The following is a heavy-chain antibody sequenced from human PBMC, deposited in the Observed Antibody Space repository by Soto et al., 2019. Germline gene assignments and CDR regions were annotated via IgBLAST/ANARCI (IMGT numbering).Heavy chain of an antibody. CDR3: ARNPYYGSGSYYSAYYYYGMDV. CDR1: GGTFSSYA. J-gene: IGHJ6*02. CDR2: IIPIFGTA. D-gene: IGHD3-10*01. V-gene: IGHV1-69*13. Sequence: VASVKVSCKASGGTFSSYAISWVRQAPGQGLEWMGGIIPIFGTANYAQKFQGRVTITADESTSTAYMELSSLRSEDTAVYYCARNPYYGSGSYYSAYYYYGMDVWGQGTTVTVSS.